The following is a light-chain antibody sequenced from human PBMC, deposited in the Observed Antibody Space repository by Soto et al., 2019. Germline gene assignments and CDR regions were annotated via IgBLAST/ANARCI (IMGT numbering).Light chain of an antibody. J-gene: IGKJ2*01. CDR1: QRITTY. Sequence: IQMTQSPSSLSASVGDRVTITCRASQRITTYLNWYQQKPGEAPKLLISTSGTLQRGVPSRFSGSSYGPDFTLTITAHRPEDSATYFCQQTYTPPYTFGQGTKLEIK. CDR3: QQTYTPPYT. V-gene: IGKV1-39*01. CDR2: TSG.